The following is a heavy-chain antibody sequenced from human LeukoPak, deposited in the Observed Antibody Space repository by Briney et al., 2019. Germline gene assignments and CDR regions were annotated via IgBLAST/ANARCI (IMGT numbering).Heavy chain of an antibody. Sequence: SETLSLTCAVYGGSFSGYYWSWIRQPPGKGLEWIGEINHSGSTNYNPSLKSRVTISVDTSKNQFSLKLSSVTAADTAVYYCARDQSSGASDYWGQGTLVTVSS. V-gene: IGHV4-34*01. J-gene: IGHJ4*02. CDR2: INHSGST. CDR3: ARDQSSGASDY. D-gene: IGHD2-15*01. CDR1: GGSFSGYY.